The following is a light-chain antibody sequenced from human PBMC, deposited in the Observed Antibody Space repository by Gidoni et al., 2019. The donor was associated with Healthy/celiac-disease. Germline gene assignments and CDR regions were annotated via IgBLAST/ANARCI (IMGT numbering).Light chain of an antibody. CDR3: QQYNNWPLT. CDR1: QSVSSN. J-gene: IGKJ4*01. V-gene: IGKV3-15*01. CDR2: GAS. Sequence: EIVMTQSPATLSVSPGERATLSCRASQSVSSNLAWYQQQPGQAPRLLIYGASTRATGIPARFSGSGSGTAFTLTISSLQSEDFAVYYCQQYNNWPLTFXGXTKVEIK.